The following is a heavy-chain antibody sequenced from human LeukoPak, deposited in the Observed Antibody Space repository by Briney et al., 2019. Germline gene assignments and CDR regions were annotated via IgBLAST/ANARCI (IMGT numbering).Heavy chain of an antibody. V-gene: IGHV3-48*02. J-gene: IGHJ4*02. D-gene: IGHD2-8*01. CDR1: GFTFSSYS. CDR3: ARGDHCTNGVCYNSPFDY. CDR2: ISSSSSTI. Sequence: GGSLRLSCEASGFTFSSYSMNWVRQAPGKGPEWVSYISSSSSTIYYADSVKGRFTISRDNAKNSLYLQMNSLRDEDTAVYYCARGDHCTNGVCYNSPFDYWGQGTLVTVSS.